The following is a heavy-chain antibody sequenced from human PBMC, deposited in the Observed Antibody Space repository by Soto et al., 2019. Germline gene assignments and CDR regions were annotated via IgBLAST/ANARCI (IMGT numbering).Heavy chain of an antibody. D-gene: IGHD1-26*01. Sequence: GVLSLSCAASGFTFSSYGMHWVRQAPGKGLEWVAVISYDGSNKYYADSVKGRFTISRDNSKNTLYLQMNSLRAEDTAVYYCAKDVVVGVTSGLLDYYYCYGMDVWGQGTTVTVSS. CDR1: GFTFSSYG. V-gene: IGHV3-30*18. CDR3: AKDVVVGVTSGLLDYYYCYGMDV. J-gene: IGHJ6*02. CDR2: ISYDGSNK.